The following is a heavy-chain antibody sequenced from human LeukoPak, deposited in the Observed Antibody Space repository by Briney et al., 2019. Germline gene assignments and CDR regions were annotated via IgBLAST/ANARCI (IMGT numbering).Heavy chain of an antibody. D-gene: IGHD6-6*01. V-gene: IGHV1-69*13. CDR1: GGTFSSYA. CDR3: ASPQGRGSSSWVGY. CDR2: IIPIFGTA. Sequence: SVKVSCKASGGTFSSYAISWVRQAPGQGLEWMGGIIPIFGTANYAQKFQGRVTITADESTSTAYMELSSLRSEDTAVYYCASPQGRGSSSWVGYWGQGTLVTVSS. J-gene: IGHJ4*02.